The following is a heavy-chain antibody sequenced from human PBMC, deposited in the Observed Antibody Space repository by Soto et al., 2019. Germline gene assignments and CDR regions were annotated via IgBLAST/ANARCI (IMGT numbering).Heavy chain of an antibody. V-gene: IGHV4-34*01. J-gene: IGHJ4*02. CDR1: GGSFSGYY. CDR3: ARGRGKIVVVPAAKFPFDY. CDR2: INHSGST. D-gene: IGHD2-2*01. Sequence: SETLSLTCAVYGGSFSGYYWSWIRQPPGKGLEWIGEINHSGSTNYNPSLKSRVTISVDTSKNQFSLKLSSVTAADTAVYYCARGRGKIVVVPAAKFPFDYWGQGTLVTVSS.